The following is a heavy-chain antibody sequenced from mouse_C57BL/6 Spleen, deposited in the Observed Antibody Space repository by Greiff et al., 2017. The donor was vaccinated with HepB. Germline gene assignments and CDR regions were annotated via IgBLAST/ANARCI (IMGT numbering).Heavy chain of an antibody. V-gene: IGHV5-16*01. CDR1: GFTFSDYY. D-gene: IGHD1-1*01. Sequence: EVKLVESEGGLVQPGSSMKLSCTASGFTFSDYYMAWVRQVPEKGLEWVANINYGGSSTYYLDSLKSRFIISRDNAKNILYLQMSSLKSEDTATYYCARDDYGSSYPYWYFDVWGTGTTVTVSS. CDR3: ARDDYGSSYPYWYFDV. J-gene: IGHJ1*03. CDR2: INYGGSST.